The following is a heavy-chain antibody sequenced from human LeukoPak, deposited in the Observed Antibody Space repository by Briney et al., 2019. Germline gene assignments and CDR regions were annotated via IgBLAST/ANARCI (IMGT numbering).Heavy chain of an antibody. V-gene: IGHV1-2*02. CDR3: ARDLAADGRVPDY. Sequence: ASVKVSCKASGYTFTGYHMHWVRQAPGQGLEWMGWINPNSGGTNYAQKFQGRVTMTRDTSISTAYMEVSSLRSEDTAVYYCARDLAADGRVPDYWGQGTLVTVSS. CDR2: INPNSGGT. J-gene: IGHJ4*02. CDR1: GYTFTGYH. D-gene: IGHD6-13*01.